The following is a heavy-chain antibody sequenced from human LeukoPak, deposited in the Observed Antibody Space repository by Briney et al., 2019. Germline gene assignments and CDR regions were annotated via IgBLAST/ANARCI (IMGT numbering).Heavy chain of an antibody. CDR1: GFTFSSYW. D-gene: IGHD2-15*01. J-gene: IGHJ4*02. V-gene: IGHV3-74*01. Sequence: GGSLRLSCAASGFTFSSYWMHWVRQAPGKGLVWVSRINSDGSSTSYADSVKGRFTISRDNAKNSLYLQMNSLRAEDTAVYYCARDPPDCSGGSCYVDYWGQGTLVTVSS. CDR3: ARDPPDCSGGSCYVDY. CDR2: INSDGSST.